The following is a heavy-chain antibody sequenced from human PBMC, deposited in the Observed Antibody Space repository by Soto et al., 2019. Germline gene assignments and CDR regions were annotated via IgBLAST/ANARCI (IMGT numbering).Heavy chain of an antibody. Sequence: SETLSLTCTVSGGSISSYXWSXIRQPPGKGLEWIGDIYYSGSTNYNPSLKSRVTISVDTSKNQFSLKLSSVTAADTAVYYCARDGDYPGYFDYWGQGTLVTVSS. CDR2: IYYSGST. CDR3: ARDGDYPGYFDY. D-gene: IGHD4-17*01. CDR1: GGSISSYX. V-gene: IGHV4-59*01. J-gene: IGHJ4*02.